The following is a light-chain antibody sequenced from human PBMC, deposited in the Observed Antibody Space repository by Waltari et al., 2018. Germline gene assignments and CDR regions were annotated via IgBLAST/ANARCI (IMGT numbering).Light chain of an antibody. CDR2: EVI. V-gene: IGLV2-23*02. CDR1: SSDIGRYNL. J-gene: IGLJ2*01. CDR3: SSNAAGSSYVV. Sequence: QSALTQPASVSGSPGQSITIPCTGTSSDIGRYNLVSWYQQHPGKVPKLIIYEVIKRPSGISDRFSGSKSGNTASLTISGLQAEDEADYYCSSNAAGSSYVVFGGGTRLTVL.